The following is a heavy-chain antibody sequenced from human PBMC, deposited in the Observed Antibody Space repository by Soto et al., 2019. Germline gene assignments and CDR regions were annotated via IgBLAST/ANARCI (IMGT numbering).Heavy chain of an antibody. Sequence: QVQLVQSGAEVKELGSSVKVSCKASADTFSNYALSWVRQAPGQGLEWMGGIIPIFGRADYAQKFQGRGNITVDKYTSPAYMDLRSVRSDDAAVYYCAVLVTTTPAAYLGQGNLVTVSS. CDR1: ADTFSNYA. D-gene: IGHD5-12*01. J-gene: IGHJ4*02. CDR3: AVLVTTTPAAY. CDR2: IIPIFGRA. V-gene: IGHV1-69*06.